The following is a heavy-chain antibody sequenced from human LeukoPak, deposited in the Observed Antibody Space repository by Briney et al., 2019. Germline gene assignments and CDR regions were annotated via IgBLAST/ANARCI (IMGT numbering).Heavy chain of an antibody. Sequence: SQTLSLTCTVSGGSISSSSYYWSWIRQTAGKGLEWIGRIYTTGSTNYNPSLKSRVTMSVDTSKSQSSLKLSSVTAADTAVYYCARDSSGYYYLFDYWGQGTLVTVSS. CDR3: ARDSSGYYYLFDY. CDR1: GGSISSSSYY. D-gene: IGHD3-22*01. J-gene: IGHJ4*02. CDR2: IYTTGST. V-gene: IGHV4-61*02.